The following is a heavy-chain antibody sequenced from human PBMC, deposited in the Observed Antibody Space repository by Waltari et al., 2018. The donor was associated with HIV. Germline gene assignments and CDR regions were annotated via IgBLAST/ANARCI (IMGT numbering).Heavy chain of an antibody. J-gene: IGHJ4*02. CDR1: GGSLSTSGSS. V-gene: IGHV4-39*07. CDR2: IYYSGST. Sequence: QLQLQDSGPGLVKPSETLSLTCTASGGSLSTSGSSWGWIRQPPGKGLEWIGTIYYSGSTYYNPSLKSRVTISADTSKNQFSLKLSSVTAADTAVYYCARGASIGGWVRNDYWGQGTLVTVSS. CDR3: ARGASIGGWVRNDY. D-gene: IGHD6-6*01.